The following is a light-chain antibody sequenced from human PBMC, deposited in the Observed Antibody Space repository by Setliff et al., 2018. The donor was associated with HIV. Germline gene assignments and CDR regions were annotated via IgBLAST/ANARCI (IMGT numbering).Light chain of an antibody. J-gene: IGLJ1*01. V-gene: IGLV1-44*01. CDR1: SCNIGSNT. Sequence: QSVLTQPPPASGTPGQRVTISCSGSSCNIGSNTVNWYQQVPGTAPKLHVYKHNQRPSGVPDRFSGSKSGTSASLAISGLQSDDEADYYCAAWDDSLSVCDFGTGTKV. CDR2: KHN. CDR3: AAWDDSLSVCD.